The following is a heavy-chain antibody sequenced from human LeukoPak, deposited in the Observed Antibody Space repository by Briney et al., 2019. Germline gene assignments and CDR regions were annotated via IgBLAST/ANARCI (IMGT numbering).Heavy chain of an antibody. D-gene: IGHD5-18*01. CDR1: GGSISISSYY. V-gene: IGHV4-39*01. CDR3: ARLVSSRGYSYGSLDY. J-gene: IGHJ4*02. Sequence: SETLSLTCTVSGGSISISSYYWGWIRQPPGKGLEWIVSIYYSGSTYYNPSLKSRATISVDTSKNQFSLKLSSVTAADTAVYYCARLVSSRGYSYGSLDYWGQGTLVTVSS. CDR2: IYYSGST.